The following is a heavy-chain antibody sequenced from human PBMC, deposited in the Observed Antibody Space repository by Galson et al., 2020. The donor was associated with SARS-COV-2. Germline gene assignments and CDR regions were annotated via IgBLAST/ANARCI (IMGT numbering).Heavy chain of an antibody. CDR1: GFIFSSYR. CDR3: ARVRRGHLLVLTRAFDM. V-gene: IGHV3-21*01. J-gene: IGHJ3*02. Sequence: GESLKLSCAGPGFIFSSYRMNWVRQAPGRGLEWVSSMSSSSSVIMYADSVRGRFNISRDNAKNSLYLQMNSLRAEDTAVYYCARVRRGHLLVLTRAFDMWGQGAMVTVSS. CDR2: MSSSSSVI. D-gene: IGHD3-22*01.